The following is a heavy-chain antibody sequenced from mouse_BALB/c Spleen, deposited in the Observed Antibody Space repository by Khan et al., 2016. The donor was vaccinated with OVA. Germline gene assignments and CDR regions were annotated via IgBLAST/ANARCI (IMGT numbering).Heavy chain of an antibody. V-gene: IGHV3-8*02. D-gene: IGHD1-3*01. CDR2: MIYSGYT. CDR3: ARSTYKYAFAY. CDR1: GDSITSGF. J-gene: IGHJ3*01. Sequence: EVQLQESGPSLVQPSQTLSLTCSVTGDSITSGFWSWIRKFPGNKLEYMGFMIYSGYTYYNPSLKGRFSITRHTSKNHYYLLLSSVTTGDTATYYCARSTYKYAFAYWGQGTLVTVSA.